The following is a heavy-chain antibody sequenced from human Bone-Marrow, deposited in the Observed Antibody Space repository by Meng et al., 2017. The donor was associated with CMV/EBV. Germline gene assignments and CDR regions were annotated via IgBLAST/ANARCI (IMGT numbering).Heavy chain of an antibody. Sequence: GGSLRLSCAASGFTFSSYGMHWVRQAPGKGLEWVSYISSSGSTIYYADSVKGRFTISRDNAKNSLYLQMISLRAEDTAVYYCARDFFGGGWFDPWGQGTLVTVSS. D-gene: IGHD3-10*01. CDR1: GFTFSSYG. J-gene: IGHJ5*02. CDR2: ISSSGSTI. V-gene: IGHV3-48*04. CDR3: ARDFFGGGWFDP.